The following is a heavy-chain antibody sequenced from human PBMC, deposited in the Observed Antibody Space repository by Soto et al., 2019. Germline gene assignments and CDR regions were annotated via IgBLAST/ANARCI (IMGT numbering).Heavy chain of an antibody. J-gene: IGHJ6*02. CDR2: IYYSGST. V-gene: IGHV4-59*01. Sequence: PSETLSLTCTVSGGSISSYYWSWIRQPPGKGLEWIGYIYYSGSTNYNPSLKSRVTISVDTSKNQFSLKLSSVTAADTAVYYFAREGVSSSWYNYYGMDVWGQGTTVTVSS. CDR3: AREGVSSSWYNYYGMDV. D-gene: IGHD6-13*01. CDR1: GGSISSYY.